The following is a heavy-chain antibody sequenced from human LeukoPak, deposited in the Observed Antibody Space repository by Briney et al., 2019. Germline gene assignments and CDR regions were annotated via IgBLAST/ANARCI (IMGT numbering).Heavy chain of an antibody. CDR1: GFTFSSYA. CDR3: ARSLDYGDYVERDDAFDI. CDR2: ISYDGSNK. D-gene: IGHD4-17*01. V-gene: IGHV3-30-3*01. J-gene: IGHJ3*02. Sequence: PGGSLRLSCAASGFTFSSYAMSWVRQAPGKGLEWVAVISYDGSNKYYADSVKGRFTISRDNSKNTLYLQMNSLRAEDTAVYYCARSLDYGDYVERDDAFDIWGQGTMVTVSS.